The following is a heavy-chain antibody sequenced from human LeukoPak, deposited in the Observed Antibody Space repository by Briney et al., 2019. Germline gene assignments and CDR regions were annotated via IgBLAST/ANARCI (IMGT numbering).Heavy chain of an antibody. CDR2: TFYRSQWYY. D-gene: IGHD5/OR15-5a*01. CDR1: GDSVSTNSAS. V-gene: IGHV6-1*01. Sequence: SQTLSLTCAISGDSVSTNSASWNWIRQSPSRGLGWLGRTFYRSQWYYDYAVSVKGRITINPDTSKNHFSLHLTSVTPEDTAVYYCAREILGSESTPFEYWGQGALVTVSS. CDR3: AREILGSESTPFEY. J-gene: IGHJ4*02.